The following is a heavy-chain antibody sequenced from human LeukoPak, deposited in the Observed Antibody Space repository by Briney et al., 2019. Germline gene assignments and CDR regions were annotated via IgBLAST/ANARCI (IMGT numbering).Heavy chain of an antibody. J-gene: IGHJ3*02. Sequence: ASVKVSCKASGYTFTSYGISWVRQAPGQGLEWMGWISADNGNTNYAQKLQGRVTMTTVTSTRTAYMELRSLRSDDTAVYYCAGEGYCTGGVCYIVGEQDAFDIWGQGTMVTVSS. V-gene: IGHV1-18*01. CDR2: ISADNGNT. CDR1: GYTFTSYG. D-gene: IGHD2-8*02. CDR3: AGEGYCTGGVCYIVGEQDAFDI.